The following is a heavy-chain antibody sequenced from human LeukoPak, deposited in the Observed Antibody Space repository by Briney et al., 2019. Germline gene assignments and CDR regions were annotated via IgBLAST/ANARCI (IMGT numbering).Heavy chain of an antibody. Sequence: PGGSLRLPCAVSGFTFSSYSMNWVRQAPGKGLERVASISSSSSYIYYADSVKGRFTISRDNSKNSLFLQMNSLRAEDTAVYYCARVGETPTIAVAKNYYYGMDVSGQGTTVTVSS. CDR1: GFTFSSYS. CDR2: ISSSSSYI. CDR3: ARVGETPTIAVAKNYYYGMDV. V-gene: IGHV3-21*01. J-gene: IGHJ6*02. D-gene: IGHD6-19*01.